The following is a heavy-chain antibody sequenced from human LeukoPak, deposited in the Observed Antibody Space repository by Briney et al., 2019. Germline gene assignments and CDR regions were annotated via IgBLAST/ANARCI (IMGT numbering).Heavy chain of an antibody. V-gene: IGHV3-48*03. CDR1: GFTFSSDE. Sequence: PGGSLRLSCAASGFTFSSDEMSWVRQAPGKGLVWLAYINRGSSSIYYADSVQGRLPISRDDDDKSLYLQMNSLRVEDTAIYYCTRRAPSGETAGWFEPRGTGVMVTAST. J-gene: IGHJ5*02. CDR2: INRGSSSI. D-gene: IGHD4-17*01. CDR3: TRRAPSGETAGWFEP.